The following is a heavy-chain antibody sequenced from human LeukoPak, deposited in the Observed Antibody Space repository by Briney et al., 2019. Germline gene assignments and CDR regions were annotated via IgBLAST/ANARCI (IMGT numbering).Heavy chain of an antibody. CDR3: AKDSSGSYHFDY. D-gene: IGHD1-26*01. J-gene: IGHJ4*02. CDR1: GFTFSDYY. V-gene: IGHV3-23*01. Sequence: GGSLRLSCAASGFTFSDYYMSWVRQAPGKGLEWVSAISGSGGSTYYADSVKGRFTISRDNSKNTLYLQMNSLRAEDTAVYYCAKDSSGSYHFDYWGQGTLVTVSS. CDR2: ISGSGGST.